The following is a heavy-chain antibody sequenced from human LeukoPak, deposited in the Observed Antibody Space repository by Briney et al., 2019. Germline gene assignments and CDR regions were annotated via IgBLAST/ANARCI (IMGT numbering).Heavy chain of an antibody. CDR3: AKDSLYSSSWYPNFDY. CDR1: GFTFSSYA. CDR2: ISGSGGST. D-gene: IGHD6-13*01. J-gene: IGHJ4*02. Sequence: GGSLRLSCAASGFTFSSYAMSWVRQAPGKGLEWISAISGSGGSTYYADSVKGRFTISRDNSKNTLYLQMNSLRAEDTAVYYCAKDSLYSSSWYPNFDYWGQGTLVTVSS. V-gene: IGHV3-23*01.